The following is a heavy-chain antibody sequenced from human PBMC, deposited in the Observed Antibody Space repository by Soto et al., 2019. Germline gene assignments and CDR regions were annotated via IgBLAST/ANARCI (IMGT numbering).Heavy chain of an antibody. CDR1: GGTFSSYA. CDR2: IIPIFGTA. J-gene: IGHJ6*02. D-gene: IGHD3-10*01. CDR3: ARGDGFYGMDV. Sequence: QVQLVQSGAEVKKPWSSVKVSCKASGGTFSSYAISWVRQAPGQGLEWMGGIIPIFGTANYAHKFQGRVTITADESTSTAYMVLSSLRSEDKAVYYCARGDGFYGMDVWGQGATVTVSS. V-gene: IGHV1-69*01.